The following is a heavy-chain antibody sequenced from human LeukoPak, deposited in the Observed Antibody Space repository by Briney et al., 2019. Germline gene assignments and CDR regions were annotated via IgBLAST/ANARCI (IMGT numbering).Heavy chain of an antibody. V-gene: IGHV5-51*01. J-gene: IGHJ4*02. CDR2: IYPGDSDT. CDR1: GYSFSSKW. Sequence: GASLKISCKGSGYSFSSKWIGCGRQMPGKGREWRGIIYPGDSDTRYSPSFQGQVTISADKSISTAYLQRSSLKASDTAMYYCARLVVRGVIMYYFDYWGQGSLVTVSS. CDR3: ARLVVRGVIMYYFDY. D-gene: IGHD3-10*02.